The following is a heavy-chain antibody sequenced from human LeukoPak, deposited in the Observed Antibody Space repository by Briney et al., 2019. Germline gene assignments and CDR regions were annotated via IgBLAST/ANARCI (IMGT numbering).Heavy chain of an antibody. CDR3: ARGGDDYVWGSYGH. V-gene: IGHV1-69*05. D-gene: IGHD3-16*01. CDR1: GGTSSSHA. CDR2: IIPLFDRP. J-gene: IGHJ4*02. Sequence: ASVKVSCKASGGTSSSHAISWVRQAPGQGLEWMGGIIPLFDRPNYAQKFQGRLTITTDESTSTAYMELSSLRSEDTAVYYCARGGDDYVWGSYGHWGQGTLVTVSS.